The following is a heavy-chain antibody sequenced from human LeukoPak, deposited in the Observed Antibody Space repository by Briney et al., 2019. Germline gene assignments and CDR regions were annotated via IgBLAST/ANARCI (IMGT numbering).Heavy chain of an antibody. CDR2: ISGSGGST. CDR1: GFTFSSYA. V-gene: IGHV3-23*01. CDR3: AKREIAVAGSFDY. D-gene: IGHD6-19*01. Sequence: AGGSLRLSCAASGFTFSSYAMSWVRQAPGKGLEWVSAISGSGGSTYYADSVKGRFTISRDNSNNTLYLQMNSLRAEDTAVYYCAKREIAVAGSFDYWGQGTLVTVSS. J-gene: IGHJ4*02.